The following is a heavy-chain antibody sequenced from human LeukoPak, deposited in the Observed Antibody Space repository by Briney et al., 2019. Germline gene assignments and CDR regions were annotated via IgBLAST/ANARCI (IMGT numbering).Heavy chain of an antibody. V-gene: IGHV3-48*04. CDR3: AREGYYDSSGDWYFDL. Sequence: GGSLRLSCAASGFTFSSYSMNWVRQAPGKGLEWVSYISSSSSTIYYADSVKGRFTISRDNAKNSLYLQMNSLRAEDTAVYYCAREGYYDSSGDWYFDLWGRGTLVTVSS. D-gene: IGHD3-22*01. CDR2: ISSSSSTI. J-gene: IGHJ2*01. CDR1: GFTFSSYS.